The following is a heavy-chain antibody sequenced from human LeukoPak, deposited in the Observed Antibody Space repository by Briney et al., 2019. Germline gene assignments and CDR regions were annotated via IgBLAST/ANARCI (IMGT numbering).Heavy chain of an antibody. CDR1: GGSINSYY. J-gene: IGHJ4*02. Sequence: SETLSLTCSVSGGSINSYYWNWIRQPAGKGLEWIGRIYISGTTTYNPSLKSRVTMSVDRSKNQISLKLKSVTAADTAVYYCAREFSVTHLRGPFDQWGQGTQVSVSS. D-gene: IGHD5/OR15-5a*01. V-gene: IGHV4-4*07. CDR3: AREFSVTHLRGPFDQ. CDR2: IYISGTT.